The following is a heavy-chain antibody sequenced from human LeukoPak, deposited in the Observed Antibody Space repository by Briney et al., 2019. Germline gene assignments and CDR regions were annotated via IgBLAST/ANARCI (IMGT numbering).Heavy chain of an antibody. D-gene: IGHD6-19*01. CDR2: IWYDGQTK. CDR3: AREWGRIAVAGGPGY. V-gene: IGHV3-33*01. CDR1: GFISSNYG. J-gene: IGHJ4*02. Sequence: GGSLRLSCEASGFISSNYGMHWVRQAPGKGLEWVALIWYDGQTKFYADSVKGRFTISRDNSGNTLFLHMSSLRVEDTAVYYCAREWGRIAVAGGPGYWGQGALVTVSS.